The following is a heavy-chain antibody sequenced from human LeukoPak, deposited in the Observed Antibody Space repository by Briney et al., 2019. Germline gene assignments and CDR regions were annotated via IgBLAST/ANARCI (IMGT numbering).Heavy chain of an antibody. CDR2: INSDGSST. CDR1: GFIFSDHW. V-gene: IGHV3-74*01. J-gene: IGHJ3*02. CDR3: ARVGPTVTIDAFDI. D-gene: IGHD4-17*01. Sequence: RSGGSLRLSCAASGFIFSDHWMHWVRQAPGKGLVWVSRINSDGSSTSYADSVKGRFTISRDNAKNTLYLQMNSLRAEDTAVYYCARVGPTVTIDAFDIWGQGTMVTVSS.